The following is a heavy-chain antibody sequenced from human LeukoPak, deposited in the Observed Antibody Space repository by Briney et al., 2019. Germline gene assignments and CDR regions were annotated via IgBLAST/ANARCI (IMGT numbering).Heavy chain of an antibody. CDR2: ISSSSNYI. V-gene: IGHV3-21*01. J-gene: IGHJ4*02. CDR3: ARVAAVVI. CDR1: GFTFSSYS. Sequence: GGSLRLSCAASGFTFSSYSMNWVRQAPGKGLEWVSSISSSSNYIYYADSVKGRFTISRDNAKNSLYLQMNSLRAEDTAVYCCARVAAVVIWGQGTLVTVSS. D-gene: IGHD3-22*01.